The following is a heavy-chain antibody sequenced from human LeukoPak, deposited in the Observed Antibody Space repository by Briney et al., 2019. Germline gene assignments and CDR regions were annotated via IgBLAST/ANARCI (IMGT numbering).Heavy chain of an antibody. CDR3: AKGISSSLRYYFDY. Sequence: GGSLRLSCAASGFTFSSYAMHWVRQAPGKGLEWVSGISWNSGSIGYADSVKGRFTISRDNAKNSLYLQMNSLRAEDMALYYCAKGISSSLRYYFDYWGQGTLVTVSS. D-gene: IGHD6-13*01. CDR2: ISWNSGSI. V-gene: IGHV3-9*03. CDR1: GFTFSSYA. J-gene: IGHJ4*02.